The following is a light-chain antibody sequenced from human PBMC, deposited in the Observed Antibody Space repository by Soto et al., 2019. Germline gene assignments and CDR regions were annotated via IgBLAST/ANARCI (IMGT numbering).Light chain of an antibody. CDR2: GAS. CDR3: QQYHNWLTWA. Sequence: EVVMTQSPATLSVSPGEGVTLSCRASQRVSRNLAWYQQRPGQAPRLLIYGASTRATGIPARFSGSGSGTELTLTISSLQSEDSAVYYCQQYHNWLTWAVGQGTKVEI. CDR1: QRVSRN. J-gene: IGKJ1*01. V-gene: IGKV3-15*01.